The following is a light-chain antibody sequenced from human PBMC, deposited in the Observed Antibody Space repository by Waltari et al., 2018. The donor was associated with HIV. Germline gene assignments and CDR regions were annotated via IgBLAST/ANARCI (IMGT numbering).Light chain of an antibody. Sequence: EIVLTQSPDSLAVSLGERVIINCKSSRTILYNSDNRNYLAWYQQKPGQAPRILIYWASTRAFGVPERFSGSGSGTDFSLTISSLQDDDVAIYFCQQYYSLPVTFGGGTKVERK. CDR2: WAS. CDR1: RTILYNSDNRNY. V-gene: IGKV4-1*01. J-gene: IGKJ4*02. CDR3: QQYYSLPVT.